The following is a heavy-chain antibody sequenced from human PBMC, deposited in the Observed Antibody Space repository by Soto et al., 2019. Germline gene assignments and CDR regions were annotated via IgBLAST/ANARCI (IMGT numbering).Heavy chain of an antibody. J-gene: IGHJ3*02. Sequence: PGGSLRLSCAASGFTFSSFEMNWVRQAPGRGLEWVSYITSSGSTIYYADSVKGRFTISRDNAKNSLYLQMNSLRAEDTAVYYCAREVVVTVGVDAFDIWGQGTMVTVSS. V-gene: IGHV3-48*03. CDR1: GFTFSSFE. D-gene: IGHD2-15*01. CDR2: ITSSGSTI. CDR3: AREVVVTVGVDAFDI.